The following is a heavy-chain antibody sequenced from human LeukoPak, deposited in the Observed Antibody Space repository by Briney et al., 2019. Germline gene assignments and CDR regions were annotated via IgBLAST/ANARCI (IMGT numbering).Heavy chain of an antibody. CDR1: GFTFDDYA. J-gene: IGHJ6*02. CDR3: AKDFSSRIPGYFGMDV. D-gene: IGHD6-13*01. CDR2: ISWNSGSI. V-gene: IGHV3-9*01. Sequence: GGSLRLSCAISGFTFDDYAMHWVRQAPGKGLEWVPGISWNSGSIGYADSVKGRFTISRDNAKNSLYLQMNSLRAEDTALYYCAKDFSSRIPGYFGMDVRGQGTTVTVSS.